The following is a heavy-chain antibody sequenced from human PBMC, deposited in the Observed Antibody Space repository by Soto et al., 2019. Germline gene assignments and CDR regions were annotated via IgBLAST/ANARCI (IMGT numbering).Heavy chain of an antibody. D-gene: IGHD6-13*01. V-gene: IGHV1-69*13. Sequence: SVKVSCKASGGTFSSYAISWVRQAPGQGLEWMGGIIPIFGTANYVQKFQGRVTITADESTSTAYMELSSLRTENTAVYYCARVLAAAGTIRGYYYYYGMDVWGQGTTVTVSS. J-gene: IGHJ6*02. CDR3: ARVLAAAGTIRGYYYYYGMDV. CDR2: IIPIFGTA. CDR1: GGTFSSYA.